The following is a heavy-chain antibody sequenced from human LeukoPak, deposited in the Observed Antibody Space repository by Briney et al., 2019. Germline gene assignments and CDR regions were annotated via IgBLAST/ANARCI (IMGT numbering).Heavy chain of an antibody. V-gene: IGHV3-33*01. CDR1: GFTFSSYG. CDR3: ARSVLGTGQDY. J-gene: IGHJ4*02. D-gene: IGHD7-27*01. CDR2: IWYDGSNK. Sequence: PGGSLRLSCAASGFTFSSYGMHWVRQAPDKGLEWVAVIWYDGSNKYYADSVKGRFTISRDNSKNTLYLQMNSLRAEDTAVYYCARSVLGTGQDYWGQGTLVTVSS.